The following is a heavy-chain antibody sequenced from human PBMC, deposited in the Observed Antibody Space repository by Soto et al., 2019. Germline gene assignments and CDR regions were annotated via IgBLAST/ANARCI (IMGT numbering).Heavy chain of an antibody. V-gene: IGHV4-30-4*01. Sequence: QVQLQESGPGLVKPSQTLSLTYTVSGGSISSGDSYWSWIRQPPGKGLEWIGYIYYSGSTYYKPSLKSRLTISLDTSNNQFSLKLTSVTAADTAVYYCARGGGTSNTYGMDVWGQGTTVTVSS. CDR2: IYYSGST. CDR3: ARGGGTSNTYGMDV. D-gene: IGHD2-15*01. CDR1: GGSISSGDSY. J-gene: IGHJ6*02.